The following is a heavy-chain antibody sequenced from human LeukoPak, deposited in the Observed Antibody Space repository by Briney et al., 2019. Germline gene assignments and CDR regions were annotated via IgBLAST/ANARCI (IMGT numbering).Heavy chain of an antibody. CDR2: IKSKTDGGTR. CDR3: TTTYGRNYDSSGYYL. V-gene: IGHV3-15*01. Sequence: GGSLRLSCAVSGFTFSNAWMTWVRQAPGKGLEWVGRIKSKTDGGTRDCAAPVKGRFTISGDDSKNTLYLQMNSLKTEDTAAYYCTTTYGRNYDSSGYYLWGQGTLVTVSS. CDR1: GFTFSNAW. J-gene: IGHJ5*02. D-gene: IGHD3-22*01.